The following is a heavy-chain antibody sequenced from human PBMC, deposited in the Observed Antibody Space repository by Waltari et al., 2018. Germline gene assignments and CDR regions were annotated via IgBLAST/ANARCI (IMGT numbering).Heavy chain of an antibody. CDR2: IDPYAILR. J-gene: IGHJ4*02. V-gene: IGHV3-74*01. D-gene: IGHD3-16*01. CDR3: ARGRGDI. CDR1: GLMLSNW. Sequence: EVQLVESGGGLVKPGGSVRLSCEASGLMLSNWMHWVRQAPRKGIVWISRIDPYAILRAYSDSVKDLLTISRDYARTTLYLQMSSLSVEDSAVYYCARGRGDIWGQGTLVTVSS.